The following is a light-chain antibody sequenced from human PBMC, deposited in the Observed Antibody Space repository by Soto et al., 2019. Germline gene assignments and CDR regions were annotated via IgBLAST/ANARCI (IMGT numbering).Light chain of an antibody. CDR2: EVT. V-gene: IGLV2-14*01. Sequence: QSALTQPASVSGSPGRSIAIACTGTRSDVGAYNYVSWYQQHPGKAPKLMISEVTNRPSGVSDRFSGSKSGNTASLTISGLQAEDEADYYCSSFTSRFTFVLGTGTKV. CDR3: SSFTSRFTFV. J-gene: IGLJ1*01. CDR1: RSDVGAYNY.